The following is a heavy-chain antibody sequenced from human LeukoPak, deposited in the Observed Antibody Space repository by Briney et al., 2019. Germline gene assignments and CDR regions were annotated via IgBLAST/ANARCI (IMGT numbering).Heavy chain of an antibody. CDR1: GYTFTGYY. CDR3: AKIGIGGSYWDFDS. CDR2: IDPRNGGT. D-gene: IGHD1-26*01. J-gene: IGHJ4*02. Sequence: ASVQVSCKASGYTFTGYYTHWVRQAPGQGLEWMGWIDPRNGGTTYAQTFQGRVTMTRDTSISTAYMELSSLKFDDTAMYYCAKIGIGGSYWDFDSWGQGTLVTVSS. V-gene: IGHV1-2*02.